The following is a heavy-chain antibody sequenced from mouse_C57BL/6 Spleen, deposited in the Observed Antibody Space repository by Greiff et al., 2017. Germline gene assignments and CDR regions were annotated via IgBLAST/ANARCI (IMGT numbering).Heavy chain of an antibody. V-gene: IGHV2-2*01. Sequence: VQLQQSGPGLVQPSQSLSITCTVSGFSLTSYGVHWVRQSPGKGLEWLGVIWSGGSTDYNAAFISRLSISKDNSKSQVFFKMNSLQADDTAIYYCAREYCGSSHWDFDVWGTGTTVTVSS. CDR1: GFSLTSYG. D-gene: IGHD1-1*01. CDR2: IWSGGST. J-gene: IGHJ1*03. CDR3: AREYCGSSHWDFDV.